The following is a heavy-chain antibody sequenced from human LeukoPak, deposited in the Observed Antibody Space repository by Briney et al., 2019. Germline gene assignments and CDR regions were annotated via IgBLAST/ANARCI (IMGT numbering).Heavy chain of an antibody. CDR2: ISAYNGNT. CDR3: ARDHPDIKRDIVVVPAFGYYYYYGMDV. V-gene: IGHV1-18*01. Sequence: ASVKVSCKASGYTFTSYDINWVRQAPGQGLEWMGWISAYNGNTNYAQKLQGRVTMTTDTSTSTAYMELRSLRSDDTAVYYCARDHPDIKRDIVVVPAFGYYYYYGMDVWGQGTTVTVSS. D-gene: IGHD2-2*01. CDR1: GYTFTSYD. J-gene: IGHJ6*02.